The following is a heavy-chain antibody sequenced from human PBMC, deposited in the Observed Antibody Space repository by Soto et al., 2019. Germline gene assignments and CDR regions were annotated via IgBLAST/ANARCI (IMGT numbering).Heavy chain of an antibody. CDR2: ISYDGSNK. Sequence: WGSLRLSCAASGFSFSSYGMHGVRQAPGKGLEWVAVISYDGSNKYYADSVKGRFTISRDNSKNTLYLQMNSLRAEDTAVYYCAKDMDTAMAKSFDYWGQGTLVTVSS. D-gene: IGHD5-18*01. CDR1: GFSFSSYG. J-gene: IGHJ4*02. V-gene: IGHV3-30*18. CDR3: AKDMDTAMAKSFDY.